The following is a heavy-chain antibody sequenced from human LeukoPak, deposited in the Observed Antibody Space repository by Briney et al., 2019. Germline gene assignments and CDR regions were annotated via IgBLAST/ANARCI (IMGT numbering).Heavy chain of an antibody. D-gene: IGHD1-26*01. CDR1: GFTFSNYW. CDR3: ARAYLVGDAFDI. CDR2: IKEDGSEK. Sequence: GGSLRLSCAASGFTFSNYWMSWVRQAPGKGLEWVANIKEDGSEKNYVDSVKGRFTISRDNAKNSLYLQMNSLRAEDTAVYYCARAYLVGDAFDIWGQGTMVTVSS. J-gene: IGHJ3*02. V-gene: IGHV3-7*01.